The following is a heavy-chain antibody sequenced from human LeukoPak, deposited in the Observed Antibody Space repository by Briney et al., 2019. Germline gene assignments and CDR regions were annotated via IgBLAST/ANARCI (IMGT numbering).Heavy chain of an antibody. CDR3: ARVTYSSSWYRGWFDP. Sequence: GGSLRLSCAASGFTFSSYEMNWVRQAPGKGLEWVSYISSSGSTIYYADSVKGRFTISRDNAKNSLYLQMNSLRAEDTAVYYCARVTYSSSWYRGWFDPWGQGTLVTVSS. D-gene: IGHD6-13*01. V-gene: IGHV3-48*03. CDR1: GFTFSSYE. CDR2: ISSSGSTI. J-gene: IGHJ5*02.